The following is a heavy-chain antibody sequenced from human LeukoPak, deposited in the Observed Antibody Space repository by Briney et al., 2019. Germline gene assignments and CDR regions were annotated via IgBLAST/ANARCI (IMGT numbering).Heavy chain of an antibody. Sequence: GGSLRLSCAASGFTFSGYGMHWVRQAPGKGLEWVAVIWYDGSNKNYADSVKGRFTISRDNSKNTLYLQMNSLRAEDTAVYYCAKDGGSYGFGDAFDIWGQGTMVTVSS. V-gene: IGHV3-30*02. D-gene: IGHD3-10*01. CDR3: AKDGGSYGFGDAFDI. CDR2: IWYDGSNK. CDR1: GFTFSGYG. J-gene: IGHJ3*02.